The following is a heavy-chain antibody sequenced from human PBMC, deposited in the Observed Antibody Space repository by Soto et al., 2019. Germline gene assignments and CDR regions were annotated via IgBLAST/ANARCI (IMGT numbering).Heavy chain of an antibody. CDR3: AKDHIVGAKSSYYYGMDV. D-gene: IGHD1-26*01. CDR1: GFTFSSYG. CDR2: ISYDGSNK. Sequence: QVQLVESGGGVVQPGRSLRLSCAASGFTFSSYGMHWVRQAPGKGLEWVAVISYDGSNKYYADSVKGRFTISRDNSKNTLYLQMNSLRAEDTAVYYCAKDHIVGAKSSYYYGMDVWGQGTTVTVSS. J-gene: IGHJ6*02. V-gene: IGHV3-30*18.